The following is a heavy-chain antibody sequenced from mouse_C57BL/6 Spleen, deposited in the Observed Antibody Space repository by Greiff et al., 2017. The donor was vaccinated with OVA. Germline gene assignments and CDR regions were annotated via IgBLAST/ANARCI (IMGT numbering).Heavy chain of an antibody. CDR3: TRPGSNYPAWFAY. Sequence: VQLQQSGAELVRPGASVTLSCKASGYTFTDYEMHWVKQTPVHGLEWIGAIDPETGGTAYNQKFKGKAILTADKSSSTAYMELRRLTSEDSAVYYCTRPGSNYPAWFAYWGQGTLVTVSA. D-gene: IGHD2-5*01. CDR2: IDPETGGT. CDR1: GYTFTDYE. J-gene: IGHJ3*01. V-gene: IGHV1-15*01.